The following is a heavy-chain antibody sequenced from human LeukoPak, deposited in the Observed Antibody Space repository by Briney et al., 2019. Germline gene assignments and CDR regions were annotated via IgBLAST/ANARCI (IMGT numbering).Heavy chain of an antibody. CDR1: GFTFSSYS. D-gene: IGHD4-23*01. Sequence: GGSLRLSCAASGFTFSSYSMNWVRQAPGKGLEWVSSISSSSSYTYYADSVKGRFTISRDNAKNSLYLQMNSLRAEDTAVYYCARVLYGGNHFGDVWGKGTTVTVSS. J-gene: IGHJ6*04. CDR3: ARVLYGGNHFGDV. V-gene: IGHV3-21*01. CDR2: ISSSSSYT.